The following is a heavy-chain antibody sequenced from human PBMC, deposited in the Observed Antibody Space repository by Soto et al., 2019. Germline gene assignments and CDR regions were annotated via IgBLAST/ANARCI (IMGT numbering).Heavy chain of an antibody. CDR3: AREGGGYCSGGSCQVDY. J-gene: IGHJ4*02. V-gene: IGHV4-39*02. CDR2: IYYRGNT. Sequence: QLQLQESGPGLVKPSETLSLTCTVSGGSISSSSYYWGWIRQPPGKGLEWIGSIYYRGNTYYNPSLTSRVTISVDTSKNQFSLKLSSVTAADTAVYYCAREGGGYCSGGSCQVDYWGQGPLVTVSS. D-gene: IGHD2-15*01. CDR1: GGSISSSSYY.